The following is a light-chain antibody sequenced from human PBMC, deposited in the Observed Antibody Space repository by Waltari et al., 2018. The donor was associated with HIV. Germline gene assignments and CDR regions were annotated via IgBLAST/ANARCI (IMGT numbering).Light chain of an antibody. V-gene: IGKV1-39*01. Sequence: DIQMTQSPSSLSAAVGDSVNITCRASQNIYSFLNWYQHKPGKVPKVLIYAESTLENGVPSRFRGTGSSTDFTLTINNVQPEDFATYFCQQGHTTPRTFGQGTNVEIK. CDR2: AES. CDR3: QQGHTTPRT. CDR1: QNIYSF. J-gene: IGKJ2*01.